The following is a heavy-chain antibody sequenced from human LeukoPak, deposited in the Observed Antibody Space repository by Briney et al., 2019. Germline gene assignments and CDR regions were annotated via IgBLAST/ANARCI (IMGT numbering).Heavy chain of an antibody. Sequence: GGSLRLSCAASGFPFSTYAMHWVRQAPGKGLEWVAFIQDDGSNKYYADSVKGRFTISRDNSKNTLHLQMNSLRAEDTAVYYCASRPNNSWRGPFDYWGQGTLVTVSS. V-gene: IGHV3-30*02. J-gene: IGHJ4*02. CDR2: IQDDGSNK. D-gene: IGHD1/OR15-1a*01. CDR3: ASRPNNSWRGPFDY. CDR1: GFPFSTYA.